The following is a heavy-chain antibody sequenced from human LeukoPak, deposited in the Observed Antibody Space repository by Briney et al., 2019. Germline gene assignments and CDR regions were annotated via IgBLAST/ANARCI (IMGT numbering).Heavy chain of an antibody. CDR1: GVSISSYH. Sequence: SSETLSLTCTVSGVSISSYHWSWIRQPPGKGLEWIGYIFYRGSTNSNPSLTNYNPSLKSRVTISVDTSKNQFSLKLSSVTAADTAVYYCARHWGDGYNFYFDYWGQGTLVTVSS. D-gene: IGHD5-24*01. CDR3: ARHWGDGYNFYFDY. V-gene: IGHV4-59*08. CDR2: IFYRGSTNSNPSLT. J-gene: IGHJ4*02.